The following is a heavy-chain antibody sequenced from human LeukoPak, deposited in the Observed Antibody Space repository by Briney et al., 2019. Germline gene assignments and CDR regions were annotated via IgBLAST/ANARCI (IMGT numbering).Heavy chain of an antibody. CDR1: GFTFDDYA. J-gene: IGHJ4*02. D-gene: IGHD3-10*01. V-gene: IGHV3-9*01. Sequence: GGSLRLSCAASGFTFDDYAMHWVRQAPGKGLEWVSGISWNSGSIGYADSVKGRFTISRDNAKNSLYLQMNSLRAEDTALYYCAKDRGFGEIDYWGQGTLVTVSS. CDR2: ISWNSGSI. CDR3: AKDRGFGEIDY.